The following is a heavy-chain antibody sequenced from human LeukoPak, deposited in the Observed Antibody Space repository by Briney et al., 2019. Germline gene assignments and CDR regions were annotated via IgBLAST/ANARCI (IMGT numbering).Heavy chain of an antibody. CDR1: GLTFRSSG. CDR2: ISSSGTTI. Sequence: PGGSLRLSCAASGLTFRSSGMNWVRQAPGKGLEWVSYISSSGTTISYADSVKGRFTITRDNAKNSLNLHMNSLRAEDTAVYYCAKDGGTHFDYWGQGTLVTVSS. J-gene: IGHJ4*02. V-gene: IGHV3-48*01. D-gene: IGHD1-26*01. CDR3: AKDGGTHFDY.